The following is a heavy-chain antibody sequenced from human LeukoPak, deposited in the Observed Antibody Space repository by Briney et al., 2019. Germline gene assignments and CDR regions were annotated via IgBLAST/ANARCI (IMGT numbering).Heavy chain of an antibody. Sequence: GGSLRLSCAASGFTFSTYWMNWVRQAPGKGLEWVADIKQDGSAKYYVDSVKGRFTISRDNAKNSLYLQMNSLRAEDTAVYYCARGAPLSYGDYQLFEYWGQGTLVTVSS. V-gene: IGHV3-7*03. CDR3: ARGAPLSYGDYQLFEY. CDR1: GFTFSTYW. J-gene: IGHJ4*02. D-gene: IGHD4-17*01. CDR2: IKQDGSAK.